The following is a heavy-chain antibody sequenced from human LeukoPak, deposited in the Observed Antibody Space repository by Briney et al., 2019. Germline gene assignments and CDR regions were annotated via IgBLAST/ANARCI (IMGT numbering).Heavy chain of an antibody. Sequence: GGSLRLSCAASGFTFNYHSMNWVRQAPGKGLEWVSYISSSSSTIYYAESVKGRFTISRDNARNSQFLQMNSLRAEDTAVYYCASGGGWVFFNWGQGTLVTVSS. CDR2: ISSSSSTI. CDR3: ASGGGWVFFN. V-gene: IGHV3-48*04. J-gene: IGHJ4*02. CDR1: GFTFNYHS. D-gene: IGHD6-19*01.